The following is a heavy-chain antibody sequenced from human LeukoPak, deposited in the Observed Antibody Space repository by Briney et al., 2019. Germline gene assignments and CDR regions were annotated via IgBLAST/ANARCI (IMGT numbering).Heavy chain of an antibody. CDR2: ISGSGGST. D-gene: IGHD4-17*01. J-gene: IGHJ4*02. V-gene: IGHV3-23*01. CDR3: AKGGPYDYGDYQRYPFDY. Sequence: AGGSLRLSCAASGFTFSSYAMSWVRQAPGKGLEWVSAISGSGGSTYYADSVKGRFTISRDNSKNTLYLKMNSLRAEDTDVYYCAKGGPYDYGDYQRYPFDYWGQGTLVTVSS. CDR1: GFTFSSYA.